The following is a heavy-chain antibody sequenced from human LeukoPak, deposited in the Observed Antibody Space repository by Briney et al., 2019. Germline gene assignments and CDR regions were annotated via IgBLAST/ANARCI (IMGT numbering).Heavy chain of an antibody. V-gene: IGHV4-39*01. CDR2: IYYSGST. J-gene: IGHJ4*02. CDR3: ARHPKEFDN. Sequence: PSETLSLTCTVSGGSITSSMNYWGWVRQPPGKWLEWIGSIYYSGSTYYNPSLESRVTISVATSKNQFSLKLNSVTAADTAVYYRARHPKEFDNWGQGSLVTVSS. CDR1: GGSITSSMNY.